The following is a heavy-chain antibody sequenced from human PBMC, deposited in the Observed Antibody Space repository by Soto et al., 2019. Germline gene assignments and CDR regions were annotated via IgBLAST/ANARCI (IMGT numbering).Heavy chain of an antibody. D-gene: IGHD6-6*01. CDR2: ICPGDSDT. CDR1: GYSFTSYW. V-gene: IGHV5-51*01. CDR3: ARTSSIAARNHHGMDV. Sequence: GESLKISCKGSGYSFTSYWIGWVRQMPGKGLEWMGIICPGDSDTRYSPSFQGQVTISADKSISTAYLQWSSLKASDTAMYYCARTSSIAARNHHGMDVWGQGTTVTVSS. J-gene: IGHJ6*02.